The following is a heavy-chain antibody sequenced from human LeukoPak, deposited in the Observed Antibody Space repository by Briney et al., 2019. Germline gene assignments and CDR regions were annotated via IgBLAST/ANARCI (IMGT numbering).Heavy chain of an antibody. J-gene: IGHJ3*02. V-gene: IGHV4-30-4*08. CDR1: GGSIRSGDYY. CDR2: IYYSGNT. CDR3: AKELNDFWSGYLKYNDAFDI. D-gene: IGHD3-3*01. Sequence: PSQTLSLTCTVSGGSIRSGDYYWSWIRQPPGKGLEWIGYIYYSGNTYYNPSLKSRVTISVDTSKEQFSLKLSSVTAADTAVYYCAKELNDFWSGYLKYNDAFDIWGQGTMVTVSS.